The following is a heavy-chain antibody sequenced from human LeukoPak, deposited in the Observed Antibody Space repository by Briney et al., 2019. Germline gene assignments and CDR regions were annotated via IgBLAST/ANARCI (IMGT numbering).Heavy chain of an antibody. CDR3: TSDVGHITHDY. D-gene: IGHD1-14*01. CDR1: GYSISSGNY. J-gene: IGHJ4*02. CDR2: VHHSGST. V-gene: IGHV4-38-2*01. Sequence: SETLSLTCAVSGYSISSGNYWGWIRQPPGKGLEWIGTVHHSGSTYYNPSLKSRVTISLDTSKNQLSLQLWSVTAADTALYYCTSDVGHITHDYWGQGTLVTVSS.